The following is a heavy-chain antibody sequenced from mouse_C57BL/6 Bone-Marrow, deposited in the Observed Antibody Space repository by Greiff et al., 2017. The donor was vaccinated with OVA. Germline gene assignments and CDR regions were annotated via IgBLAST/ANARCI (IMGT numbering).Heavy chain of an antibody. V-gene: IGHV1-4*01. J-gene: IGHJ2*01. CDR1: GYTFTSYT. CDR3: ARSGLGPDY. D-gene: IGHD4-1*01. Sequence: VQRVESGAELARPGASVKMSCKASGYTFTSYTMHWVKQRPGQGLEWIGYINPSSGYTKYNQKFKDKATLTAAKSSSTAYMQLSSLTSEDSAVYYCARSGLGPDYWGQGTTLTVSS. CDR2: INPSSGYT.